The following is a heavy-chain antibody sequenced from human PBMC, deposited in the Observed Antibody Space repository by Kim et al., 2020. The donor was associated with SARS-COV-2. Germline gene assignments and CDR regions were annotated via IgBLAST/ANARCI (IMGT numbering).Heavy chain of an antibody. Sequence: ASVKVSCKASGYTFTSYDINWVRQATGQGLEWMGWMNPNSGNTGYAQKFQGRVTMTRNTSISTAYMELSSLRSEDTAVYYCARGKDLWYSSWGSRWFDPWGQGTLVTVSS. V-gene: IGHV1-8*01. D-gene: IGHD6-13*01. CDR2: MNPNSGNT. J-gene: IGHJ5*02. CDR3: ARGKDLWYSSWGSRWFDP. CDR1: GYTFTSYD.